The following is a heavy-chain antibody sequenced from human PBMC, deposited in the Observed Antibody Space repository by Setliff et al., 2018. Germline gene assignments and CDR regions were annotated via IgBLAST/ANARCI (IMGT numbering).Heavy chain of an antibody. CDR3: ARDLNSQDAFDI. Sequence: GASVKVSCKASGYTFTSYGFSWVRQAPGQGLEWMGWISVYNGKTKYAQKFQGRVTMTTDTSTRTAYMELSSLRSEDTAVYYCARDLNSQDAFDIWGQGTMVNVSS. V-gene: IGHV1-18*01. J-gene: IGHJ3*02. CDR2: ISVYNGKT. CDR1: GYTFTSYG. D-gene: IGHD1-7*01.